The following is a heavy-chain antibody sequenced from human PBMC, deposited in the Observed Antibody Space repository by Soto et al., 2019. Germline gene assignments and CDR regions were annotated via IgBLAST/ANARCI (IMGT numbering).Heavy chain of an antibody. CDR1: GFTFSNAW. V-gene: IGHV3-15*01. J-gene: IGHJ4*02. D-gene: IGHD3-10*01. Sequence: GGSLRLSCAASGFTFSNAWMSWVRQAPGKGLEWVGRIKSKTDGGTTDYAAPVKGRFTISRDDSKNTLYLQMNSLKTEDTAVYYCTTARDQMVRGVYPPVGFDYWGQGTLVTVSS. CDR3: TTARDQMVRGVYPPVGFDY. CDR2: IKSKTDGGTT.